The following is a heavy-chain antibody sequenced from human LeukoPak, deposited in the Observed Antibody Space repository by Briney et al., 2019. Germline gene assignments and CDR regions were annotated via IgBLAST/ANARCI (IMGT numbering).Heavy chain of an antibody. V-gene: IGHV5-51*01. D-gene: IGHD3-22*01. CDR3: ATTYYFDSTFMDV. CDR2: RNPADSDT. CDR1: GYSFTSYW. J-gene: IGHJ6*02. Sequence: GESLKISCKGSGYSFTSYWIGWVRQMPGKGLEWIGLRNPADSDTRYSPSSQGQVTISVDKSISTAYLEWSSLKASDTAMYYCATTYYFDSTFMDVWGQGTTVTVSS.